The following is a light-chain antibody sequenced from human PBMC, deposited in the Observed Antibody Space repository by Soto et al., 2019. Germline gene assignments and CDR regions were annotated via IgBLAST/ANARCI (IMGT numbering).Light chain of an antibody. Sequence: SPSTVSVSTGERATLSCRASQSVSSNLAWYQQKPGQAPRLLIHDASNRATGIPARFSGSGSGTDFTLTISSLEPEDFAFYYCQQRSNWPWTFGQGTKVDIK. CDR3: QQRSNWPWT. CDR1: QSVSSN. CDR2: DAS. V-gene: IGKV3-11*01. J-gene: IGKJ1*01.